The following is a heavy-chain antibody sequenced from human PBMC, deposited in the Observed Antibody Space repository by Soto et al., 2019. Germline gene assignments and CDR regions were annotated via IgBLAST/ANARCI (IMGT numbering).Heavy chain of an antibody. D-gene: IGHD3-10*01. CDR1: GFTFSSYG. CDR3: AKGDSKRVPDAFNI. V-gene: IGHV3-30*18. J-gene: IGHJ3*02. CDR2: ISYDGSNT. Sequence: QVQLVESGGGVVQPGRSLRLSCAASGFTFSSYGMHWVRQAPGKGLEWVTFISYDGSNTYYADSVKGRLTISRDNSKNTLYLQMNSLIAEDTAVYYCAKGDSKRVPDAFNIWGQGTMVTVSS.